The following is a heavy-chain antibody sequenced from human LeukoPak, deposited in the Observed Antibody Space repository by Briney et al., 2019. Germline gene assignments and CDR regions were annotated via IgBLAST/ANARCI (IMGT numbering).Heavy chain of an antibody. CDR1: GGSFSGYY. CDR2: INHSGST. CDR3: ARHQYWNPYYFDY. Sequence: PSETLSLTCAVYGGSFSGYYWSWIRQPPGKGLEWIGEINHSGSTNYNPSLKSRVTISVDTSKKQFSLKLSSVTAADTAVYYCARHQYWNPYYFDYWGQGTLVTVSS. J-gene: IGHJ4*02. D-gene: IGHD1-1*01. V-gene: IGHV4-34*01.